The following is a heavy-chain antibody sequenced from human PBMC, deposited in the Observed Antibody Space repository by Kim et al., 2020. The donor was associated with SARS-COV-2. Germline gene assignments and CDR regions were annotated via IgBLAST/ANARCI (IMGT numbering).Heavy chain of an antibody. CDR3: ARDFWRGGGYSYGYDDY. CDR2: ISAYNGNT. Sequence: ASVKVSCKASGYTFTSYGISWVRQAPGQGLEWMGWISAYNGNTNYAQKLQGRVTMTTDTSTSTAYMELRSLRSDDTAVYYCARDFWRGGGYSYGYDDYWGQRTLVTVSS. D-gene: IGHD5-18*01. CDR1: GYTFTSYG. V-gene: IGHV1-18*01. J-gene: IGHJ4*02.